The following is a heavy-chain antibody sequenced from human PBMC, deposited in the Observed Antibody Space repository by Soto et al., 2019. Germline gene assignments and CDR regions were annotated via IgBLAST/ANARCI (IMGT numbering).Heavy chain of an antibody. CDR3: AKSQEIGTHFFDS. Sequence: GSLRLSCEASGFTLSGFDMHWVRQPTGKGLEWVSSIGTAGDTYYAVSVKGRFTISRDNAKNSLSLQMNSLRAGDMAVYFCAKSQEIGTHFFDSWGQGTQVTVSS. CDR1: GFTLSGFD. D-gene: IGHD6-13*01. J-gene: IGHJ4*02. CDR2: IGTAGDT. V-gene: IGHV3-13*01.